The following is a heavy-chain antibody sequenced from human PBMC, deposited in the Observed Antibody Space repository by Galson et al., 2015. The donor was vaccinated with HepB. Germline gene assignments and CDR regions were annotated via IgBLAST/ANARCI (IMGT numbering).Heavy chain of an antibody. D-gene: IGHD3-16*01. Sequence: CAISGDSVSSNSAAWNWIRQSPSRGLEWLGRTYYRSKWYNDYAVSVKSRITINPDTSKNQFSLQLNSVTAADTAVYYCARMCRAQLRLRAPYHYYGMDVWGQGTTVTVSS. CDR2: TYYRSKWYN. V-gene: IGHV6-1*01. J-gene: IGHJ6*02. CDR3: ARMCRAQLRLRAPYHYYGMDV. CDR1: GDSVSSNSAA.